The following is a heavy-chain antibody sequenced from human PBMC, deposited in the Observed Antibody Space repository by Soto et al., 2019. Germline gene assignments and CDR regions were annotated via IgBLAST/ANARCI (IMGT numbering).Heavy chain of an antibody. Sequence: SVKVSCKASGGTFSSYAISWVRQAPGQGLEWMGGIIPIFGTANYAQKFQGRVTITADESTSTAYMELSSLRSEDTAVYYCARDRGHRGSGIYYNRYGMDVWGQGTTVTVSS. V-gene: IGHV1-69*13. D-gene: IGHD3-10*01. J-gene: IGHJ6*02. CDR3: ARDRGHRGSGIYYNRYGMDV. CDR1: GGTFSSYA. CDR2: IIPIFGTA.